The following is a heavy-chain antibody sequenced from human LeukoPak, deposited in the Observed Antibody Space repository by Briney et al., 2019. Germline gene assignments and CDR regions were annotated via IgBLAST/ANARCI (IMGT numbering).Heavy chain of an antibody. Sequence: PGGSLRLSCAASGFTFSSYSMNWVCQAPGKGLEWVSSISSSSSYIYYADSVKGRFTISRDNAKNSLYLQMNSLRAEDTAVYYCASRPSPGIAAAGTIHYYYYGMDVWGQGTTVTVSS. D-gene: IGHD6-13*01. CDR3: ASRPSPGIAAAGTIHYYYYGMDV. CDR2: ISSSSSYI. CDR1: GFTFSSYS. V-gene: IGHV3-21*01. J-gene: IGHJ6*02.